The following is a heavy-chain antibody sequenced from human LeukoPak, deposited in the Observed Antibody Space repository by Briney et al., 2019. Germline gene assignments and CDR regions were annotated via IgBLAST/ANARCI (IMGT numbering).Heavy chain of an antibody. CDR3: ARGVAARPSFDY. Sequence: SETLSLTCTVSGGSISSHYWSWIRQPPGKGLEWIGYIYYSGSTNYNPSLKSRVTISVDTSKNQFSLKLSSVTAVDTAVYYCARGVAARPSFDYWGQGALVTVSS. CDR1: GGSISSHY. D-gene: IGHD6-6*01. V-gene: IGHV4-59*11. J-gene: IGHJ4*02. CDR2: IYYSGST.